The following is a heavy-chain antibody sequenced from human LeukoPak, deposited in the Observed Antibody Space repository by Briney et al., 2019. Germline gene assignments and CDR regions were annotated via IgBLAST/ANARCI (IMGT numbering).Heavy chain of an antibody. CDR3: ARGWLRYYYDSSDNTPRQFDP. D-gene: IGHD3-22*01. J-gene: IGHJ5*02. V-gene: IGHV1-2*02. CDR1: GYTFTGYY. CDR2: INPNSGGT. Sequence: ASVKVSCKASGYTFTGYYMHWVRQAPGQGLEWMGWINPNSGGTNYAQKFQGRVTMTRDTSISTAYMELSRLRSDDTAVYYCARGWLRYYYDSSDNTPRQFDPWGQGTLVTVSS.